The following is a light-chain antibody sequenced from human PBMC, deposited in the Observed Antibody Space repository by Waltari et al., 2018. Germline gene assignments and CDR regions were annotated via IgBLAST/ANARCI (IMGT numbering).Light chain of an antibody. Sequence: QSVLTQPPSASGPPGQRVPISCSGSSSNIGSNFVYWYQQFPGTAPKLLSFRNNQRPSGVPDRFSGSKSGSSASLAISGLRSDDEAHYYCASWDDSLSGGIFGGGTEVTVL. CDR3: ASWDDSLSGGI. V-gene: IGLV1-47*01. J-gene: IGLJ2*01. CDR1: SSNIGSNF. CDR2: RNN.